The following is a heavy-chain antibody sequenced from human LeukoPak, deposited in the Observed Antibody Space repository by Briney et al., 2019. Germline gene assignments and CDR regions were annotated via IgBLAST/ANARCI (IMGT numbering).Heavy chain of an antibody. J-gene: IGHJ6*03. CDR2: IYPGDSDT. CDR3: ARQGLVYSSSWKTSKDYYYYYMDV. D-gene: IGHD6-13*01. Sequence: GESLKISCKGSGYSFTSYWIGWVRQMPGKGLEWMGIIYPGDSDTRYSPSFQGQVTISADKSISTAYLQWSSLKASDTAMYYCARQGLVYSSSWKTSKDYYYYYMDVWGKGTTVTVSS. V-gene: IGHV5-51*01. CDR1: GYSFTSYW.